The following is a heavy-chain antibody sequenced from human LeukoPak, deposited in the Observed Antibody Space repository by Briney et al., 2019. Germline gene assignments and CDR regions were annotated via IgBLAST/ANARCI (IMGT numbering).Heavy chain of an antibody. CDR3: TRPSDDYVWRSYRGLDY. V-gene: IGHV3-73*01. D-gene: IGHD3-16*02. CDR2: IRSKANSYAT. Sequence: GGSLRLSCAASGFTFSGSAMHWVRQASGKGLEWVGRIRSKANSYATAYAASVKGRFTISRDDSKNTAYLQMNSLKTEDTAVYYCTRPSDDYVWRSYRGLDYWGQGTLVTVSS. CDR1: GFTFSGSA. J-gene: IGHJ4*02.